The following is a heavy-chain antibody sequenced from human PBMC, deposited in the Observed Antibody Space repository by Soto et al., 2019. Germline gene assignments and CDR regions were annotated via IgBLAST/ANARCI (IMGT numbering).Heavy chain of an antibody. Sequence: ASVKVSCKASGFTFTSSALQWVRQARGQRLEWIGWIVVGSGNTNYAQKFQERVTITRDMSTSTAYMELSSLRSEDTAVYYCARDVPINYYDGAFSYYAIDVWGQGTTVTVSS. CDR1: GFTFTSSA. CDR3: ARDVPINYYDGAFSYYAIDV. CDR2: IVVGSGNT. J-gene: IGHJ6*02. V-gene: IGHV1-58*01. D-gene: IGHD3-16*01.